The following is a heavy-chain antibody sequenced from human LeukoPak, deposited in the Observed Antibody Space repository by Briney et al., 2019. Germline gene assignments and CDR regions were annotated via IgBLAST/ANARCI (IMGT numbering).Heavy chain of an antibody. CDR2: ISSNGGST. D-gene: IGHD2-21*02. Sequence: PGGSLRLSCSASGFTFSSYAMHWVRQAPGKGLEYVSAISSNGGSTYYADSVKGRFTISRDNSKNTLYLQMSSLRAEDTAVYYCVKEACGGDCYSGSDDYWGQGTLVTVPS. V-gene: IGHV3-64D*06. J-gene: IGHJ4*02. CDR3: VKEACGGDCYSGSDDY. CDR1: GFTFSSYA.